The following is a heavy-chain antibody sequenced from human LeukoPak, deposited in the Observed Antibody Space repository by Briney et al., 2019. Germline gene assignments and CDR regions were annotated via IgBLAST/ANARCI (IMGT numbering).Heavy chain of an antibody. Sequence: GASVKVSCKASGGTFSSYAISWVRQAPGQGLEWMGGIVPIFGTANYAQKFQGRVTITADESTSTAYMELSSLRSEDTAVYYCARGGGDYAPLDYWGQGTLVTVSS. D-gene: IGHD4-17*01. CDR3: ARGGGDYAPLDY. CDR2: IVPIFGTA. CDR1: GGTFSSYA. J-gene: IGHJ4*02. V-gene: IGHV1-69*13.